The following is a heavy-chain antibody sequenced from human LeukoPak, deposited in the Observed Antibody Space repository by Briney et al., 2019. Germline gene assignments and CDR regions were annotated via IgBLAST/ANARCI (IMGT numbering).Heavy chain of an antibody. CDR3: ATDFPLHYDFWSGYYR. D-gene: IGHD3-3*01. V-gene: IGHV1-24*01. Sequence: ASVKVSCKVSAYTLTELSMHCVRQAPGKGLEWMGGFDPEDGETVYAQMFQGRVTMTEDTSTDTAYMELSSLRSEDTAVYYCATDFPLHYDFWSGYYRWGQGSLVTVSS. CDR2: FDPEDGET. J-gene: IGHJ4*02. CDR1: AYTLTELS.